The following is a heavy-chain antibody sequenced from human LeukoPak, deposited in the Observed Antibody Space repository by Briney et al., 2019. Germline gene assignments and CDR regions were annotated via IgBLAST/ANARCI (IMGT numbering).Heavy chain of an antibody. J-gene: IGHJ4*02. Sequence: GGSLRLSCAASGFTVSSNYVSWVRLAPGKGLECVSVIYGGGSTHYADSVKGRFTISRDNSNNTVYLQMNGLRAQDTAVYYCTSRPRQDVDYWGQGTLVTVSS. CDR3: TSRPRQDVDY. CDR2: IYGGGST. D-gene: IGHD6-6*01. CDR1: GFTVSSNY. V-gene: IGHV3-66*02.